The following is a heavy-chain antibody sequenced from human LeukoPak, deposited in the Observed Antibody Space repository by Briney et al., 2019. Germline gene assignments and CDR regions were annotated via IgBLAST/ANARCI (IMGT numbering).Heavy chain of an antibody. D-gene: IGHD3-16*01. V-gene: IGHV3-74*01. CDR2: INSDGSST. CDR3: ARVGSYGSPSDY. J-gene: IGHJ4*02. CDR1: GFTFSSYW. Sequence: GGSLRLSCAASGFTFSSYWMRWVRQAPGKGLVWVSRINSDGSSTSYADSVKGRFTISRDNAKNTLYLQMNSLRAEDTAVYYCARVGSYGSPSDYWGQGTLVTVSS.